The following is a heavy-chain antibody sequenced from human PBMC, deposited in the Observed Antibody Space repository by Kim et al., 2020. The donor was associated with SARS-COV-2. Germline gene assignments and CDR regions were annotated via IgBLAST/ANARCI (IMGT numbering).Heavy chain of an antibody. CDR2: IWYDGSNK. J-gene: IGHJ4*02. CDR1: GFTFSSYG. D-gene: IGHD6-6*01. CDR3: ARDFGGSSGFDY. V-gene: IGHV3-33*08. Sequence: GGSLRLSCAASGFTFSSYGMHWVRQAPGKGLEWVAVIWYDGSNKYYADSVKGRFTISRDNSKNTLYLQMNSLRAEDTAVYYRARDFGGSSGFDYWGQGTLVTVSS.